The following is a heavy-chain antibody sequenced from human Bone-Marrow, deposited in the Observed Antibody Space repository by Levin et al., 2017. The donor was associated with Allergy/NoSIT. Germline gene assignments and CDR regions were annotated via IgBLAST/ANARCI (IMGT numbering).Heavy chain of an antibody. CDR2: IFWDDDK. Sequence: SGPTLVKPPQTLTLTCTFSGVSLSTRGVGVAWIRQPPGKALESLALIFWDDDKRYSPSLKNRLTITKDISKNHVLLTMANMDPADTATYYCAHRPPPDHFDSGGYRGLENWGQGILVTVSS. CDR1: GVSLSTRGVG. V-gene: IGHV2-5*02. J-gene: IGHJ4*02. CDR3: AHRPPPDHFDSGGYRGLEN. D-gene: IGHD3-22*01.